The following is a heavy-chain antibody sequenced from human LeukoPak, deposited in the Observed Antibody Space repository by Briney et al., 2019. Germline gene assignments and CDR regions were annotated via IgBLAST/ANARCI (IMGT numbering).Heavy chain of an antibody. CDR3: ARHIDPPVYGSESYPKRLRYYYYGMDV. D-gene: IGHD3-10*01. CDR2: IYPGDSDT. CDR1: GYSFTSYW. J-gene: IGHJ6*02. Sequence: GESLKISCKGSGYSFTSYWIGWVRQMPGKGLEWMGIIYPGDSDTRYSPSFQGQVTISADKSISTAYLQWSSLKASDTAMYYCARHIDPPVYGSESYPKRLRYYYYGMDVWGQGTTVTVSS. V-gene: IGHV5-51*01.